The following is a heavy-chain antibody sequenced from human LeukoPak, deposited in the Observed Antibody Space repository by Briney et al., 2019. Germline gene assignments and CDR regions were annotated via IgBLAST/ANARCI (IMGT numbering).Heavy chain of an antibody. CDR1: GYTFTAHY. Sequence: GASVKVSCKASGYTFTAHYMHWVRQAPGQRPEWMGWISTGSGGTNYAQRFQGRITLTRDASISTAYMELTRLTSDDTAVYYCARDWSHLPLDYWGQGSPVTVAS. D-gene: IGHD3-16*02. J-gene: IGHJ4*02. CDR2: ISTGSGGT. CDR3: ARDWSHLPLDY. V-gene: IGHV1-2*02.